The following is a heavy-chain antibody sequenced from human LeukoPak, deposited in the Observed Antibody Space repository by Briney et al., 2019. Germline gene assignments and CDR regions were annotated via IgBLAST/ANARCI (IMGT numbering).Heavy chain of an antibody. D-gene: IGHD6-19*01. CDR1: GFTFSSYS. J-gene: IGHJ4*02. Sequence: PGGSLRLSCAASGFTFSSYSMNWVRQAPGKGLEWVSSISSSSSYIYYADSVKGRFTISRDNAKNSLYLQMNSLRAEDTAVYYCARTGIAVAGHFDYWGQGTLVTVSS. CDR3: ARTGIAVAGHFDY. V-gene: IGHV3-21*01. CDR2: ISSSSSYI.